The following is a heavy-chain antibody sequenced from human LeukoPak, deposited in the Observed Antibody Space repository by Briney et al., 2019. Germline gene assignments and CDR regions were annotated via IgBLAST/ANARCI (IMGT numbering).Heavy chain of an antibody. CDR3: ARGGGSYQVGTFDY. V-gene: IGHV4-59*01. Sequence: PSETLSLTCTVSGGSISSYYWSWIRQPPGKGLEWIGYIYYSGSTNYNPSLKSRVTISVDTSKNQFSLKLSSVTAADTAVYYCARGGGSYQVGTFDYWGQGTLVTVSS. D-gene: IGHD1-26*01. CDR2: IYYSGST. J-gene: IGHJ4*02. CDR1: GGSISSYY.